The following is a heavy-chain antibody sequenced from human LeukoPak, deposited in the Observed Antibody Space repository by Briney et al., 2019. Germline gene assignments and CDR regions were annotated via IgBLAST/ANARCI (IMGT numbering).Heavy chain of an antibody. CDR3: ARDLLRYGFDS. J-gene: IGHJ4*02. D-gene: IGHD5-18*01. Sequence: SETLSLTCTVSGGSISRYYWSWIRQPPGKGLEWIGYIYGRGSTNYNPSLKSRVTVSVDTSKNQFSLNLNSVTAADTAVYYCARDLLRYGFDSWGQGTLVTVSS. CDR2: IYGRGST. CDR1: GGSISRYY. V-gene: IGHV4-59*01.